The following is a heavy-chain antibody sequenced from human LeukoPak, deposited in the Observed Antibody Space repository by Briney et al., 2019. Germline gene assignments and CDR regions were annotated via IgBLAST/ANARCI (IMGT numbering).Heavy chain of an antibody. CDR3: ARRGSRGNYFDY. J-gene: IGHJ4*02. CDR2: ISYDGSNK. D-gene: IGHD2-15*01. V-gene: IGHV3-30*01. CDR1: GFTFSSYA. Sequence: PGRSLRLSCAASGFTFSSYAMHWVRQAPGKGLEWGAVISYDGSNKYYADSVKGRFTISRDNSKNTLYLQMNSLRAEDTAVYYCARRGSRGNYFDYWGQGTLVTVSS.